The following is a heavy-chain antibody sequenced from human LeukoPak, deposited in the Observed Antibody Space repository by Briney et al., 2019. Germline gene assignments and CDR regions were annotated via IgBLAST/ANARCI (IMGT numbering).Heavy chain of an antibody. CDR3: ACRDLTSTWSYP. CDR1: GYSFTSYW. V-gene: IGHV5-51*01. Sequence: GESLKISCKGIGYSFTSYWIGWVRQMPGKGMEWMGVIYPGDSRTRYNPSFQGQVTISVDRSISTAYLQWVSLKASDTAMYYCACRDLTSTWSYPWGQETLVTVSS. CDR2: IYPGDSRT. D-gene: IGHD2-2*01. J-gene: IGHJ5*02.